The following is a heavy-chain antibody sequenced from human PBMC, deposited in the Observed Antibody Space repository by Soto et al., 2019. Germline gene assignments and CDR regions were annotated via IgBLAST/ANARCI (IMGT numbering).Heavy chain of an antibody. CDR1: GGSISNHY. Sequence: SQTLSLTCTVSGGSISNHYWSRIRQPPGKGLEWIGYIYYSGSTNYNPSLKSRVILSVDTSKNRFSLKLCFVTAADTAVYSCARDGTDFQHWGKGTLVTGSS. CDR2: IYYSGST. J-gene: IGHJ1*01. V-gene: IGHV4-59*11. CDR3: ARDGTDFQH. D-gene: IGHD6-13*01.